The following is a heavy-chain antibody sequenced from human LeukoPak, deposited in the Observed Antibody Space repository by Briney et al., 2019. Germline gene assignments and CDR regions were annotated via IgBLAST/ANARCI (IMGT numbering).Heavy chain of an antibody. CDR1: GYTFTGYY. CDR3: AREVANWNYFDP. V-gene: IGHV1-2*02. J-gene: IGHJ5*02. CDR2: INPNSGGT. Sequence: ASVKVSCKASGYTFTGYYMHWVRQAPGQGLEWMGWINPNSGGTNYAQKFQGRVTMTRDTSISTAYMELSRLRSDDTAVYYCAREVANWNYFDPWGQGTLVTVSS. D-gene: IGHD1-7*01.